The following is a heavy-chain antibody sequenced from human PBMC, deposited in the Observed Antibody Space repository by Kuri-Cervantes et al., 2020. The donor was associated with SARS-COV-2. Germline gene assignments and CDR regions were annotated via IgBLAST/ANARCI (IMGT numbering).Heavy chain of an antibody. D-gene: IGHD2-21*01. Sequence: GGSLRLSCAASGFTFSSYGMHWVHQAPGKGLEWVAVISYDGSNKYYADSVKGRFTISRDNSKNTLYLQMNSLRAEDTAVYYCAKDLCGGDCPPLDYWGQGTLVTVSS. CDR1: GFTFSSYG. V-gene: IGHV3-30*18. CDR3: AKDLCGGDCPPLDY. CDR2: ISYDGSNK. J-gene: IGHJ4*02.